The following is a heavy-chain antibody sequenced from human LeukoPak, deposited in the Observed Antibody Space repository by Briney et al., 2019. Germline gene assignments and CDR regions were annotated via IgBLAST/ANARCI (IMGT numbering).Heavy chain of an antibody. J-gene: IGHJ3*02. CDR1: GYTFSSYG. CDR2: INPTGGTT. CDR3: AREGHRSSSLLGAFDI. D-gene: IGHD6-13*01. Sequence: ASVKVSCKASGYTFSSYGISWVRQAPGQGPEWMGIINPTGGTTSYAQKFQGRVTMTRDTSTSTVYMELSSLRSEDTAVYHCAREGHRSSSLLGAFDIWGQGTMVTVSS. V-gene: IGHV1-46*01.